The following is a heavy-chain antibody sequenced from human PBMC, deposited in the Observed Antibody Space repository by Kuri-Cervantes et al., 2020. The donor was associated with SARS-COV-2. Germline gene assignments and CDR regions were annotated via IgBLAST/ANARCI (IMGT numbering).Heavy chain of an antibody. CDR3: ARGGSGTIRNWFDP. J-gene: IGHJ5*02. CDR2: ISSSSSYI. D-gene: IGHD2-15*01. Sequence: GGSLRLSCAASGFTFSSYSMNWVRQAPGKGLEWVSSISSSSSYIYYADSVKGRFTISRDNAKNSLYLQMNSLRAEDTAVYYCARGGSGTIRNWFDPWGQGTLVTVSS. CDR1: GFTFSSYS. V-gene: IGHV3-21*01.